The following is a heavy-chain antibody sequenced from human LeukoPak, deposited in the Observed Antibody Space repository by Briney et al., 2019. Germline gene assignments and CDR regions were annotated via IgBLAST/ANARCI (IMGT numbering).Heavy chain of an antibody. J-gene: IGHJ2*01. V-gene: IGHV1-69*06. CDR2: IIPIFGTA. CDR3: ARGSGDIVVLPAALSRITDWYFDL. D-gene: IGHD2-2*01. Sequence: GSSVKVSCKASGGTFSSYAISWVRQAPGQGLEWMGGIIPIFGTANYAQKFQGRVTITADKSTSTAYMELSSLRSEDTAVYYCARGSGDIVVLPAALSRITDWYFDLWGRGTLVTVSS. CDR1: GGTFSSYA.